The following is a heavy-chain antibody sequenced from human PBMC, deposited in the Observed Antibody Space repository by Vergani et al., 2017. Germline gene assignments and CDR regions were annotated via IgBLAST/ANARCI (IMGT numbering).Heavy chain of an antibody. Sequence: QVQLQESGPGLVKPSQTLSLPCTVPGGSISSGDYYWSWIRQPPGKGLEWVGYIYYSGNTYYNPSLKRRVIISVDTSKNQVSLKLSTVTAADTAVYYCARVRLAGEVIPFVDYWGQGTLVTVSS. CDR2: IYYSGNT. V-gene: IGHV4-30-4*01. D-gene: IGHD2-21*01. CDR3: ARVRLAGEVIPFVDY. CDR1: GGSISSGDYY. J-gene: IGHJ4*02.